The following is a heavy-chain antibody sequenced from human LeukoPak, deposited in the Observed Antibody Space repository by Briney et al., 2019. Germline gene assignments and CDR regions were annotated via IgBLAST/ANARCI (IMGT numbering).Heavy chain of an antibody. J-gene: IGHJ4*02. CDR2: ISYDGSNK. Sequence: PGGSLRLSCAASGFTFSSYGMHWVRQAPGKGLEWVAVISYDGSNKYYAGSVKGRFTISRDNSKNTLYLQMNSLRAEDTAVYYCAKDDGNLTPFDYWGQGTLVTVSS. V-gene: IGHV3-30*18. CDR3: AKDDGNLTPFDY. CDR1: GFTFSSYG. D-gene: IGHD4-23*01.